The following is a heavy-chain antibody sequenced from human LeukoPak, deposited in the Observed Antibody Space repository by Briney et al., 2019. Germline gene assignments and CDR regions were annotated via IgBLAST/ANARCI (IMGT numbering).Heavy chain of an antibody. J-gene: IGHJ4*02. D-gene: IGHD3-10*01. CDR2: IGISSDST. Sequence: GGSLRLPCAPSGFTFSTYGMTWVRQAPGKGLEGVSDIGISSDSTYYADSVKGRFTISRDNSKNTLYLQMNRLRAEDTAVYYCAKRALYGSGTYYFDCWGQGTLVTVSS. CDR3: AKRALYGSGTYYFDC. CDR1: GFTFSTYG. V-gene: IGHV3-23*01.